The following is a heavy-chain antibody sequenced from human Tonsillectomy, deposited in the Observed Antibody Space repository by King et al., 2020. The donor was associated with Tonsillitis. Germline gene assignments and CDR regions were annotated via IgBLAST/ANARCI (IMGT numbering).Heavy chain of an antibody. Sequence: VQLVESGGSLIQPGGSLRLSCAASGFTVSSNYMSWVRQAPGKGLEWVSLIYSGGGTYYADSVKGRFTVSRDNSKNTLFLQMNSLRAEDTAVYYCARGPGINESFQHWGQGTLVTVSS. CDR3: ARGPGINESFQH. J-gene: IGHJ1*01. CDR1: GFTVSSNY. V-gene: IGHV3-53*01. CDR2: IYSGGGT. D-gene: IGHD1-14*01.